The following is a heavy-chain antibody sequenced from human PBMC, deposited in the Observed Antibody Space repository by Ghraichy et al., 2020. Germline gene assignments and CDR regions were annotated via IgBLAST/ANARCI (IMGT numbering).Heavy chain of an antibody. CDR1: GYNFTNYA. Sequence: ASVKVSCKASGYNFTNYAIHWVRQAPGQRLEWMGWINAGNGNTKYSQKFQDRVTITRDTSASTAYMEQSSLRSEDTAVYYCARWKGGYSGYNDYWGQGTLVTVSS. CDR2: INAGNGNT. D-gene: IGHD5-12*01. J-gene: IGHJ4*02. V-gene: IGHV1-3*01. CDR3: ARWKGGYSGYNDY.